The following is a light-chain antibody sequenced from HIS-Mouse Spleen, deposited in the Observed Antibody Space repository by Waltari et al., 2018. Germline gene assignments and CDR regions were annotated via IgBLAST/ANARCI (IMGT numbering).Light chain of an antibody. J-gene: IGLJ1*01. CDR2: DVR. Sequence: QSALTQPRSVSGSPGQSVTISCTGTSSDVGGYNYVSWYQQHPGKAPKLMIYDVRKRPSGVPDRFSASKSGNTASLTISGLQAEDEADYYCCSYAGSYTFVFGTGTKVTVL. CDR3: CSYAGSYTFV. V-gene: IGLV2-11*01. CDR1: SSDVGGYNY.